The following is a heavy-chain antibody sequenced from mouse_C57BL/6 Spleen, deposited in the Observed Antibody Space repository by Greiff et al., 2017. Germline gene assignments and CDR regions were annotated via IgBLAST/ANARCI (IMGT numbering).Heavy chain of an antibody. CDR3: ARDGYYGDDFDY. CDR2: ISSGSSTI. J-gene: IGHJ2*01. Sequence: EVQGVESGGGLVKPGGSLKLSCAASGFTFSDYGMHWVRQAPEKGLEWVAYISSGSSTIYYADKVKGRFTISRDNAKNTLFLQMTSLSSEDTAMYYCARDGYYGDDFDYLGQGTTLTVSS. V-gene: IGHV5-17*01. CDR1: GFTFSDYG. D-gene: IGHD2-3*01.